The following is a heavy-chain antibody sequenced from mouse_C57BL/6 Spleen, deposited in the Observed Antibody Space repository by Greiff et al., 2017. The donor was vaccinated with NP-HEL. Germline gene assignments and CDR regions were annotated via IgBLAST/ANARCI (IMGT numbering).Heavy chain of an antibody. Sequence: DVQLQQSGAELVRPGASVKLSCTASGFNIKDYYMHWVKQRPEQGLEWIGRIDPEDGDTEYAPKFQGKATMTADTSSNTAYLQLSSLTSEDTAVYYCTTYYDPAWFAYWGQGTLVTVSA. CDR1: GFNIKDYY. V-gene: IGHV14-1*01. D-gene: IGHD2-4*01. CDR3: TTYYDPAWFAY. J-gene: IGHJ3*01. CDR2: IDPEDGDT.